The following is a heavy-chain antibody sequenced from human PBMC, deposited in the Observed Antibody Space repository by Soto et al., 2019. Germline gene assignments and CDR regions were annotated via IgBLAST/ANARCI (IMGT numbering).Heavy chain of an antibody. CDR1: GFTFSSYA. CDR3: AKEPPARGGGWFDP. Sequence: EVPLLESGGGLVQPGGSLRLSCAASGFTFSSYAMSWVRQAPGKGLGWVSAISGRGGSTYYADSVKGRFTISRDNSNNPLYLQMNSLRAEDTAVYYCAKEPPARGGGWFDPWGQGTLVTVSS. D-gene: IGHD3-16*01. CDR2: ISGRGGST. V-gene: IGHV3-23*01. J-gene: IGHJ5*02.